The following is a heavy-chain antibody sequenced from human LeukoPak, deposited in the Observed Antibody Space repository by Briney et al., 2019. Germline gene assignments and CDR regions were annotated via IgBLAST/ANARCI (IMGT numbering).Heavy chain of an antibody. CDR1: GYTFTSYG. V-gene: IGHV1-69*04. J-gene: IGHJ6*02. D-gene: IGHD3-3*01. CDR3: ARYYDFWSGYYGYYGMDV. Sequence: ASVKVSCKASGYTFTSYGISWVRQAPGQGLEWMGRIIPILGIANYAQKFQGRVTITADKSTSTAYTELSSLRSEDTAVYYCARYYDFWSGYYGYYGMDVWGQGTTVTVSS. CDR2: IIPILGIA.